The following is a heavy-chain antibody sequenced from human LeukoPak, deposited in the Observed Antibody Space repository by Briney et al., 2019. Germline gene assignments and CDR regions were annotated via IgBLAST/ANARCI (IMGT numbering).Heavy chain of an antibody. CDR1: GGSISSSNYY. CDR2: IYYSGST. D-gene: IGHD1-26*01. V-gene: IGHV4-39*01. Sequence: PSDTLSLTCTVSGGSISSSNYYWGWIRQPPGKGLERIGSIYYSGSTYYNPSLKSRVTISVDTSKNQFSLKLSSVTAADTAVYYCARRGQERPGAHWFDPWGQGTLVTVSS. J-gene: IGHJ5*02. CDR3: ARRGQERPGAHWFDP.